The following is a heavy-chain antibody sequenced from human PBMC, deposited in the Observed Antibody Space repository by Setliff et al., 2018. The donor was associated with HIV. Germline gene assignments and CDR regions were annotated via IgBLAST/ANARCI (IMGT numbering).Heavy chain of an antibody. CDR1: GYTLTTYG. D-gene: IGHD6-13*01. CDR3: ARVGSGWSTFDY. CDR2: INTETGNP. V-gene: IGHV7-4-1*02. Sequence: GASVKVSCKASGYTLTTYGISWVRQAPGQGPEWMGWINTETGNPMYAQGFRGRFVFSLDTSVSTAFLQINRLKAEDTAKYYCARVGSGWSTFDYWGQGALVTVSS. J-gene: IGHJ4*02.